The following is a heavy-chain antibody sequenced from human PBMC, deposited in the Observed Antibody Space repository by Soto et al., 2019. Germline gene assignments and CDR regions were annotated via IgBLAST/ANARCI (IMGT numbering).Heavy chain of an antibody. D-gene: IGHD2-21*01. CDR1: GFTFSNSE. Sequence: PGGSLRLSCAASGFTFSNSEMNWVRQAPGKGLEWVSGVSWNGSRTHYADSVKGRFIISRDNSRNFLYQQMNSLRPEDMAVYYCVRNVPRGIVAIWPWGQGTLVTVSS. CDR3: VRNVPRGIVAIWP. J-gene: IGHJ5*02. CDR2: VSWNGSRT. V-gene: IGHV3-35*01.